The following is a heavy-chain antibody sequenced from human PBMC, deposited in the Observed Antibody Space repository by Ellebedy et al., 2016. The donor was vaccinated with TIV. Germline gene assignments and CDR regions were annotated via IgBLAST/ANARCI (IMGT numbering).Heavy chain of an antibody. V-gene: IGHV6-1*01. D-gene: IGHD6-13*01. CDR3: ARDSGYSSSWFFDY. J-gene: IGHJ4*02. Sequence: MPSETLSLTCAISGDSVSSNNAAWNWIRQSPSRGLEWLGRTYYRSKWYNDYALSVNSRISINADTSKNQFSLQLSSVTPEDTAVYYCARDSGYSSSWFFDYWGQGTLVTVSS. CDR2: TYYRSKWYN. CDR1: GDSVSSNNAA.